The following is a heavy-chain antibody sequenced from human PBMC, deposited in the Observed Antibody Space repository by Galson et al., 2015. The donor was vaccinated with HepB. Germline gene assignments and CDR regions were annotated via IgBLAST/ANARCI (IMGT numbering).Heavy chain of an antibody. CDR3: ARALRYCSSTSCSGGYYYYYYMDV. J-gene: IGHJ6*03. D-gene: IGHD2-2*01. CDR2: ISYDGSNK. CDR1: GFTFSSYA. Sequence: SLRLSCAASGFTFSSYAMHWVRQAPGKGLEWVAVISYDGSNKYYADSVKGRFTISRDNSKNTLYLQMNSLRAEDTAVYYCARALRYCSSTSCSGGYYYYYYMDVWGKGTTVTVSS. V-gene: IGHV3-30-3*01.